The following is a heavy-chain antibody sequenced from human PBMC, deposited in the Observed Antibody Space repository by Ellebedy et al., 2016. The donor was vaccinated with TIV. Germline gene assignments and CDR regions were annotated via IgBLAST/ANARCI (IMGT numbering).Heavy chain of an antibody. J-gene: IGHJ4*02. D-gene: IGHD4-17*01. Sequence: MPSETLSLTCTVSGGSISSYYWSWIRQPPGKGLEWIGYIYYSGSTNYNPSLKSRVTISVDTSKNQFSLKLSSVTAADTSVYYCARETLKYGIDYWGQGTLVTVSS. CDR3: ARETLKYGIDY. CDR2: IYYSGST. V-gene: IGHV4-59*01. CDR1: GGSISSYY.